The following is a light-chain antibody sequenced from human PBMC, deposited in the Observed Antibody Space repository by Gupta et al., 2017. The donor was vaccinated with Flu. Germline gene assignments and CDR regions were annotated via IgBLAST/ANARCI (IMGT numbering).Light chain of an antibody. Sequence: GSNNVNWYLQVPGTAPKLLIYANSERPSGVPARFSGSKSGTSASLAISGLQSEDEADYYCAAWDDSLTGHYVFGSGTTVTVL. CDR2: ANS. J-gene: IGLJ1*01. V-gene: IGLV1-44*01. CDR1: GSNN. CDR3: AAWDDSLTGHYV.